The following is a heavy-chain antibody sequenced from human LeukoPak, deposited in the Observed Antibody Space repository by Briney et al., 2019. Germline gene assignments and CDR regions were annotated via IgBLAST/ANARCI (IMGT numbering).Heavy chain of an antibody. V-gene: IGHV3-23*01. CDR1: GLTFNNYA. Sequence: GGSLRLSCAASGLTFNNYALTWIRQAPGKGLEWVSSISGRGGNTYYADSVKGRFTISRDNSKNTLYLQMNSLRAEDTAVYYCARDHSSGWYSDYFDYWGQGTLVTVSS. CDR2: ISGRGGNT. D-gene: IGHD6-19*01. J-gene: IGHJ4*02. CDR3: ARDHSSGWYSDYFDY.